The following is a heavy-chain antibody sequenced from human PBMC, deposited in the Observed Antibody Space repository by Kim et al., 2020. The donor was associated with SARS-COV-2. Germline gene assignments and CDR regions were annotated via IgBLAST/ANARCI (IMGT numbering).Heavy chain of an antibody. CDR3: AREHRSSWYGGWFDP. D-gene: IGHD6-13*01. J-gene: IGHJ5*02. CDR2: IYYSGST. V-gene: IGHV4-59*01. Sequence: SETLSLTCTVSGGSISSYYWSWIRQPPGKGLEWIGYIYYSGSTNYNPSLKSRVTISVDTSKNQFSLKLSSVTAADTAVYYCAREHRSSWYGGWFDPWGQGTLVTVSS. CDR1: GGSISSYY.